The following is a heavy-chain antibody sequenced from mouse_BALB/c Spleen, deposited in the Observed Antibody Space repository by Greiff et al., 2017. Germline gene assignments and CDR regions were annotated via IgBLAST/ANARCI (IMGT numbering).Heavy chain of an antibody. V-gene: IGHV1-9*01. D-gene: IGHD2-10*02. Sequence: QVQLQQSGAELMKPGASVTISCKATGYTFSSYWIEWVKQRPGHGLEWIGEILPGSGSTNYNEKFKGKATFTADTSSNTAYMQLSSLTSEDSAVYYCARSGYGNFYAMDYWGQGTSVTVSS. CDR2: ILPGSGST. CDR3: ARSGYGNFYAMDY. CDR1: GYTFSSYW. J-gene: IGHJ4*01.